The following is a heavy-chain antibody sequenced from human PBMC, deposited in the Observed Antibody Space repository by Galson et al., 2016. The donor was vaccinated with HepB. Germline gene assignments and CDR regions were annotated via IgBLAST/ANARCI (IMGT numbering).Heavy chain of an antibody. CDR1: GGSFSGHY. CDR3: ARDVGGRGYFDL. CDR2: INHSGST. J-gene: IGHJ2*01. V-gene: IGHV4-34*01. D-gene: IGHD3-10*02. Sequence: SETLSLTCAVYGGSFSGHYWSWIRQPPGKGLEWIGEINHSGSTNYNPSLKSRVTISVDTSKNQFSLKLSSVTAADTAVYYCARDVGGRGYFDLWGRGTLVTVSS.